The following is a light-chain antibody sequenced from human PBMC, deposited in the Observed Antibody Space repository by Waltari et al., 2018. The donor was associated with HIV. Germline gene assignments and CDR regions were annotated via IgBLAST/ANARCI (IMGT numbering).Light chain of an antibody. CDR3: AAWDDSLSGRV. CDR1: NSNIGSTH. V-gene: IGLV1-47*01. Sequence: QSVLTQPPSASGTPGQRVTISCSGSNSNIGSTHVYWYQQLPGTTPKLLIYRNKQRPAGVPERFSGSRSGTSASLAISGLRSEDEADYYCAAWDDSLSGRVFGGGTKVTVL. J-gene: IGLJ3*02. CDR2: RNK.